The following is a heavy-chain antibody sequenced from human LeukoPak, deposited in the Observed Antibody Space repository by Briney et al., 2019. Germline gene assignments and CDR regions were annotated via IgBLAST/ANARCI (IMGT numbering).Heavy chain of an antibody. D-gene: IGHD6-19*01. CDR2: TYYRSKWYN. V-gene: IGHV6-1*01. CDR1: GDSVSSNSAA. Sequence: SQTLSLTFAISGDSVSSNSAAWNWLRQSPSRGLEWLGRTYYRSKWYNDYAVSVKSRITINPDTSKNQFSLQLNSMTPEDTAVYYCAKAYSSGWYYFDYWGQGTLVTVSS. J-gene: IGHJ4*02. CDR3: AKAYSSGWYYFDY.